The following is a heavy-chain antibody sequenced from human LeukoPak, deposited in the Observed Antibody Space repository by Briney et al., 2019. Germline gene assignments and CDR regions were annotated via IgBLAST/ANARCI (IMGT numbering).Heavy chain of an antibody. D-gene: IGHD3-22*01. V-gene: IGHV4-39*01. CDR1: GGSISSSTYY. CDR3: ASRNYYDSSGYYPKPFDY. CDR2: IYYSGST. Sequence: VTPSETLSLTCTVSGGSISSSTYYWGWIRQPPGKGLEWIGNIYYSGSTYYNPSLKSRVTISVDTSKNQFSLRLSSVTAADTAVYYCASRNYYDSSGYYPKPFDYWGQGTLVTVSS. J-gene: IGHJ4*02.